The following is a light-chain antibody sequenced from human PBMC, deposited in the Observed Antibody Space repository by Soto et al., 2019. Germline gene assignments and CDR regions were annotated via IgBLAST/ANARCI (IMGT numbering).Light chain of an antibody. Sequence: QSVLTQPPSASGSPGQSVTISCTGTSRDVGGYNFVSWYQQRPGKAPKLMIYEVSKRASGVPDRFSGSKSGNTASLTVSGLQSEDEADYYCSSYAGSNNFILFGGGTKLTVL. CDR3: SSYAGSNNFIL. CDR1: SRDVGGYNF. V-gene: IGLV2-8*01. J-gene: IGLJ2*01. CDR2: EVS.